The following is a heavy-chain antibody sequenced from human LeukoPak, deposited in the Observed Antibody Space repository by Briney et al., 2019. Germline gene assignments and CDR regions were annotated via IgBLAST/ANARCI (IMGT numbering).Heavy chain of an antibody. Sequence: ASVKVSCKASGYTFSSYAMHWVRQAPGQRLEWMGWINAGNGNTKLSHEFQGRVTITRNTSISTAYMELSSLRSEDTAVYYCARAVRYNWNYGGYNWFDPWGQGTLVTVSS. CDR3: ARAVRYNWNYGGYNWFDP. D-gene: IGHD1-7*01. J-gene: IGHJ5*02. CDR1: GYTFSSYA. CDR2: INAGNGNT. V-gene: IGHV1-3*03.